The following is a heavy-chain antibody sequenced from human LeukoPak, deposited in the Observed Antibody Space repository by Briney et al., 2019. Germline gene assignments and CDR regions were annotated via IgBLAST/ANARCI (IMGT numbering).Heavy chain of an antibody. V-gene: IGHV3-30*02. CDR3: AKDPRQGGEPSDY. CDR1: GFTFSSYG. D-gene: IGHD3-16*01. J-gene: IGHJ4*02. CDR2: IRYDGSSK. Sequence: GGSLRLSCAASGFTFSSYGMHWVRQAPGKGLEWVAFIRYDGSSKYYADSVKGRFTISRDNSKNTLYLQMNSLRAEDTAVYYCAKDPRQGGEPSDYWGQGTLVTVSS.